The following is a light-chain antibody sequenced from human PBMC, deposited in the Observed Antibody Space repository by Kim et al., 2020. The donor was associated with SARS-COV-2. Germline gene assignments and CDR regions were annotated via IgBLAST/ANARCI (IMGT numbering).Light chain of an antibody. CDR2: DAT. Sequence: SASIGDRVRITGRASQSVDRWLAWYQQRPGKAPKLLIYDATDLKSGVPSRFSGRGSGTEFTLTITSLQPDDFGTYYCQQYSTYSYSLGQGTKLEI. V-gene: IGKV1-5*01. J-gene: IGKJ2*03. CDR1: QSVDRW. CDR3: QQYSTYSYS.